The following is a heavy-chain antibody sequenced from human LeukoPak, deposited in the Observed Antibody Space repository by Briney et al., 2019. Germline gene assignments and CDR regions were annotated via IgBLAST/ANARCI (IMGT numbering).Heavy chain of an antibody. CDR3: ARGHPTGYSDY. CDR1: GGSFGGYY. D-gene: IGHD3-9*01. J-gene: IGHJ4*02. V-gene: IGHV4-34*01. Sequence: SETLSLTCAVYGGSFGGYYWSWIRQPPGKGLEWIGEINHSGSTNYNPSLKSRVTISVDTSKNQFSLKLSSVTAADTAVYYCARGHPTGYSDYWGQGTLVTVSS. CDR2: INHSGST.